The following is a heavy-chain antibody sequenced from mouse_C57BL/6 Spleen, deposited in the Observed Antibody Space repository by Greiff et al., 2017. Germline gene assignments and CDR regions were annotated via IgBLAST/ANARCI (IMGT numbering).Heavy chain of an antibody. CDR3: ARRLLDDWYFDV. Sequence: QVQLQQPGAELVMPGASVKLSCKASGYTFTSYWMHWVKQRPGQGLAWIGEIDPSESYTNYNQKFKGKSTLTVDKSSSTAYMQLSSRTSEDSAVYYCARRLLDDWYFDVWGTGTTVTVSS. J-gene: IGHJ1*03. CDR2: IDPSESYT. D-gene: IGHD3-2*02. CDR1: GYTFTSYW. V-gene: IGHV1-69*01.